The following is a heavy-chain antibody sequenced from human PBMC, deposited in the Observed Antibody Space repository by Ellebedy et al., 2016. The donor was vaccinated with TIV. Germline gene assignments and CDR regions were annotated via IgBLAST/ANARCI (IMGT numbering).Heavy chain of an antibody. CDR3: ARDEGPTLCSCGSCNADF. J-gene: IGHJ4*02. CDR2: IDPRGGTT. V-gene: IGHV1-46*01. Sequence: ASVKVSCKASGYTFTSNYIHWVRQAPGQGLEWMGIIDPRGGTTRYAEKFQGRVALTGDMSTTTVYMELISLRFEDTAMYYCARDEGPTLCSCGSCNADFWGQGTLVTVSS. CDR1: GYTFTSNY. D-gene: IGHD2-15*01.